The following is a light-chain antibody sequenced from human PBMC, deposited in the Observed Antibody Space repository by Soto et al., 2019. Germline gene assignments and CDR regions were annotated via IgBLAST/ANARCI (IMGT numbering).Light chain of an antibody. Sequence: TLYVSPGERATLSCRASQSISRNLAWFQQKPGQAPSLLIFGASTRAAGVPARFSGSGSGTEFTLTISGLQSEDFAVYFCHQYANWPKTFGQGTKVDIK. CDR3: HQYANWPKT. V-gene: IGKV3-15*01. J-gene: IGKJ1*01. CDR1: QSISRN. CDR2: GAS.